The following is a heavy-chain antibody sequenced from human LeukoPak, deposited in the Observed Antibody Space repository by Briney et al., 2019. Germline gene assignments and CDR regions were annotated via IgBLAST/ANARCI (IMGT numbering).Heavy chain of an antibody. CDR1: GFTFSSYK. CDR3: ASGVHYTSGWIDI. Sequence: GGSLRLSCAASGFTFSSYKMNWVRQAPGKGLEWVSYISSSGSTIYYADSVKGRFTISRDNAKNSLYLQMNSLRAEDTAVYYCASGVHYTSGWIDIWGQGTMVTVSS. J-gene: IGHJ3*02. CDR2: ISSSGSTI. D-gene: IGHD6-19*01. V-gene: IGHV3-48*03.